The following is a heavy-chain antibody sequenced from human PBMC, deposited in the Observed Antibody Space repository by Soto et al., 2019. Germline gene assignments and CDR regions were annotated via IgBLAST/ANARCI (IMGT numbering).Heavy chain of an antibody. D-gene: IGHD2-21*02. V-gene: IGHV1-46*03. CDR2: INPNGGNT. CDR3: ARGGGIVVVTAAEDH. J-gene: IGHJ4*02. Sequence: GASVKVSCKASGYTFTSYDMNWVRQATGQGLEWLGIINPNGGNTTYAQRFLGRVTMTSDTSTSTVHMELGSLTSEDTAVYYCARGGGIVVVTAAEDHWGKGTLVTVPS. CDR1: GYTFTSYD.